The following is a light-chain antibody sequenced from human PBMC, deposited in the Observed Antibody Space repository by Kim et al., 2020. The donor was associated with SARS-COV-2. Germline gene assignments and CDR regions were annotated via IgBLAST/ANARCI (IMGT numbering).Light chain of an antibody. CDR3: QQYCSSPRWT. Sequence: EIVLTQSPGTLSLSPGERATLSCRASQSVSSSYLAWYQQKPGQAPRLLIYGASSRATGIPDRFSGSGSGTDFTLTISRLEPEDVAVYYCQQYCSSPRWTFGQGTKVDIK. CDR2: GAS. V-gene: IGKV3-20*01. J-gene: IGKJ1*01. CDR1: QSVSSSY.